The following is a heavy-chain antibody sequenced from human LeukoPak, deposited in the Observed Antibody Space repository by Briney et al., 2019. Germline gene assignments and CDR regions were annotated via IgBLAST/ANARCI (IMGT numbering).Heavy chain of an antibody. D-gene: IGHD6-13*01. J-gene: IGHJ4*02. CDR1: GYTFTSYG. Sequence: ASVKVSCKASGYTFTSYGISWVRQAPGQGLEWMGWISAYNGNTNYAQKLQGRVTMTTDTSTNTAYMELRSLRTDDTAVYYCARGSSYTSSWHEDYWGQGTLVTVSS. CDR3: ARGSSYTSSWHEDY. V-gene: IGHV1-18*01. CDR2: ISAYNGNT.